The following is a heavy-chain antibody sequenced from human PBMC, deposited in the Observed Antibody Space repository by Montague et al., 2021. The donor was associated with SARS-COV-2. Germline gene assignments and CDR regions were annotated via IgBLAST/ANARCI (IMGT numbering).Heavy chain of an antibody. CDR1: GFTFSHYD. CDR3: ARAFCGDKTWNDY. J-gene: IGHJ4*02. CDR2: ISTSGAT. Sequence: SLRLSCAASGFTFSHYDMHWVRQVTGKGLEWVSGISTSGATFYPGSVKGRFTISRENDRNFLYLQMNSLRAGDTAIYYCARAFCGDKTWNDYWGPGTLVTVSS. V-gene: IGHV3-13*01. D-gene: IGHD2-21*01.